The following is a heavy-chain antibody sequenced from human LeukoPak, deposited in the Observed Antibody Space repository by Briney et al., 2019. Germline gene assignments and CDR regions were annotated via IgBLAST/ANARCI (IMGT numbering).Heavy chain of an antibody. D-gene: IGHD4-23*01. J-gene: IGHJ4*02. CDR3: AKDASVVPTFDY. CDR2: ISYDGSNK. Sequence: GGSLRLSCAASGFTFTSYAMSWVRQAPGKGLEWVAVISYDGSNKYYADSVKGRFTISRDNSKNTLYLQMNSLRAEDTAVYYCAKDASVVPTFDYWGQGTLVTVSS. V-gene: IGHV3-30*18. CDR1: GFTFTSYA.